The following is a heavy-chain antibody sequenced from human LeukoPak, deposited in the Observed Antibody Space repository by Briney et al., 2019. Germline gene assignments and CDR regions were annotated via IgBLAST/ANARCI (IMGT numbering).Heavy chain of an antibody. CDR2: INPQGDIT. CDR1: GYTFTKHL. CDR3: ARPSYCVADNCGYWLDP. D-gene: IGHD2-21*01. V-gene: IGHV1-46*01. J-gene: IGHJ5*02. Sequence: GASVTVSFKTSGYTFTKHLIHWVRQAPGQGLEWMGTINPQGDITNYAQRFQGRITLTEDTSTSTVYMELSSLTSEDTAVYYCARPSYCVADNCGYWLDPWGPGTLVTVSS.